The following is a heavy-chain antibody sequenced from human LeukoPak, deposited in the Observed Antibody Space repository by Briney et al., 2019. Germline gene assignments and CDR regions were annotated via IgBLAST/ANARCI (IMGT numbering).Heavy chain of an antibody. J-gene: IGHJ4*02. V-gene: IGHV3-74*01. CDR2: INEDGTSA. CDR1: GFGFSVYG. Sequence: GGSLRLSCAASGFGFSVYGMHWVRQAPGKGLVWVAHINEDGTSASHADSVKGRFTISRDNAKNTLYLQMNSLTVEDTAGYYCARVPTNSYGFGQWGQGSLVTVSS. CDR3: ARVPTNSYGFGQ. D-gene: IGHD5-18*01.